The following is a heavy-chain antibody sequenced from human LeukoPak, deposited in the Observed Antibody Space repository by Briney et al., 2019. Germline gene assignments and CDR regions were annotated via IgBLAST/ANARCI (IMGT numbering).Heavy chain of an antibody. CDR1: GYTFSAYS. CDR3: ASDSYYDSSGYYFDY. CDR2: INPSGGST. D-gene: IGHD3-22*01. Sequence: ASVKVSCKASGYTFSAYSMHWVRQAPGQGLEWMGIINPSGGSTSYAQKFQGRVTMTRDTSTSTVYMELSSLRSEDAAVYYCASDSYYDSSGYYFDYWGQGTLVTVSS. J-gene: IGHJ4*02. V-gene: IGHV1-46*01.